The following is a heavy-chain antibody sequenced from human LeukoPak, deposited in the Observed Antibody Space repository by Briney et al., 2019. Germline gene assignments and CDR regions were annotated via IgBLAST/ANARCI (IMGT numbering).Heavy chain of an antibody. Sequence: SQTLSLTCTVSGGSISSGDYYWSWIRQPPGKGLEWIGYIYYSGSTYYNPSLKSRVTISVDTSKNQFSLKLSSVTAADTAVYYCARLVKIHYYYYGMDVWGQGTTVTVSS. CDR3: ARLVKIHYYYYGMDV. CDR1: GGSISSGDYY. V-gene: IGHV4-30-4*01. D-gene: IGHD2-21*01. CDR2: IYYSGST. J-gene: IGHJ6*02.